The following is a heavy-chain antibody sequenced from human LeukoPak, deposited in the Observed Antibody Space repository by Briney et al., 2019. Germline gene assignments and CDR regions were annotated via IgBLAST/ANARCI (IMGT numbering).Heavy chain of an antibody. J-gene: IGHJ4*02. CDR3: ARGRVYYYGSSGYYATRLNFDY. Sequence: SETLSLTCAVYGGSFSGYYWSWIRQPPGKGLEWVGEINHSGSTNYNPSLKSRVTISVDTSKNQFSLKLSSVTAADTAVYYCARGRVYYYGSSGYYATRLNFDYWGQGTLVTVSS. CDR1: GGSFSGYY. D-gene: IGHD3-22*01. V-gene: IGHV4-34*01. CDR2: INHSGST.